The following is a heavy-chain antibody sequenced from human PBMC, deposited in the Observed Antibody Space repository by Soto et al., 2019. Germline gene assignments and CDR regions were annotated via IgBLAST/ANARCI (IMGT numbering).Heavy chain of an antibody. CDR1: GFSISSDA. CDR3: AKRQSGNFGPFDS. V-gene: IGHV3-23*01. D-gene: IGHD2-21*02. J-gene: IGHJ4*02. CDR2: ISGSGANT. Sequence: GGSLRLSCAASGFSISSDAMSWVRQAPGKGLEWVSGISGSGANTNYADSVKGRFAISIDNSKNTLYLQMSSLRAEDTAVYYCAKRQSGNFGPFDSWGQGTLVTVSS.